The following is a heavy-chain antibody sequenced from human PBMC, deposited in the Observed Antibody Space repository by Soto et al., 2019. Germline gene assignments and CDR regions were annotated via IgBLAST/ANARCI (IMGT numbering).Heavy chain of an antibody. Sequence: RRLSCAASGFTLSTYGMHWVRQAPGKGLEWVAVVWYDGSKKYYADSVKGRFTVSRDNSKNTLYLQMNSLRAEDTAVYYCARPLEQWQLGFGMDVWGQGSPVTVSS. D-gene: IGHD6-19*01. CDR1: GFTLSTYG. CDR2: VWYDGSKK. J-gene: IGHJ6*01. CDR3: ARPLEQWQLGFGMDV. V-gene: IGHV3-33*01.